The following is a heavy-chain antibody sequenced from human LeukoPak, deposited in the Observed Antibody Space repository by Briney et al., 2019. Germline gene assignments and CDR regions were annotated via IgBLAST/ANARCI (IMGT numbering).Heavy chain of an antibody. CDR2: ISSNGGST. CDR1: GFTFSSYA. V-gene: IGHV3-64*01. CDR3: AKEGAWFGSYYFDY. J-gene: IGHJ4*02. Sequence: PGGSQRLSCAASGFTFSSYAMHWVRQAPGKGLEYVSAISSNGGSTYYANSVKGRFTISRDNSKNTLYLQMGSLRAEDTAVYYCAKEGAWFGSYYFDYWGQGTLVTVSS. D-gene: IGHD3-10*01.